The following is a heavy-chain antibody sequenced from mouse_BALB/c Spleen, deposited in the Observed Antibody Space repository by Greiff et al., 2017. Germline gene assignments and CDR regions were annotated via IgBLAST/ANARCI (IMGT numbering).Heavy chain of an antibody. CDR1: GFTFSSYA. V-gene: IGHV5-9-3*01. D-gene: IGHD1-1*01. Sequence: EVQGVESGGGLVKPGGSLKLSCAASGFTFSSYAMSWVRQTPEKRLEWVATISSGGSYTYYPDSVKGRFTISRDNAKNTLYLQMSSLRSEDTAMYYCARQRDYGSMLAMDYWGQGTSVTVSS. J-gene: IGHJ4*01. CDR2: ISSGGSYT. CDR3: ARQRDYGSMLAMDY.